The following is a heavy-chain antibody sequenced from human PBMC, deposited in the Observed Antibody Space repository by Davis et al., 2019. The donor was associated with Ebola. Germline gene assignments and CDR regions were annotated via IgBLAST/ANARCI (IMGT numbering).Heavy chain of an antibody. D-gene: IGHD2-2*01. CDR2: FDPEDGET. V-gene: IGHV1-24*01. Sequence: ASVKVSCKVSGYTLTDLSMHWVRQAPGKGLEWMGGFDPEDGETIYAQKFQGRVTMTEDTSTDTAYMELSSLRSEDTAVYYCATRFRDIVVVPADSFYYYYYGMDVWGQGTTVTVSS. CDR3: ATRFRDIVVVPADSFYYYYYGMDV. J-gene: IGHJ6*02. CDR1: GYTLTDLS.